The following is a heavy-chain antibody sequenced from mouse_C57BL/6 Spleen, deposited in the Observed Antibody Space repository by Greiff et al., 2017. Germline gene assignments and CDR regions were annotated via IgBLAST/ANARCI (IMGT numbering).Heavy chain of an antibody. J-gene: IGHJ1*03. CDR1: GFSLTSYG. CDR2: IWSGGST. Sequence: VQLQQSGPGLVQPSQSLSITCTVSGFSLTSYGVHWVRQSPGKGLEWLGVIWSGGSTDYNAAFISRLSISKDNSKSQVFFKMNSLQADDTAIYYCARSASSYARYFDVWGTGTTVTVSS. CDR3: ARSASSYARYFDV. D-gene: IGHD1-1*01. V-gene: IGHV2-2*01.